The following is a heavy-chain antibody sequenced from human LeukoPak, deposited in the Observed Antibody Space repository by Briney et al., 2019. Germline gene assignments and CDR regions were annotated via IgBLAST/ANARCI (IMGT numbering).Heavy chain of an antibody. Sequence: SETLSLTCTVSGGSISSNNYYWGWIRQPPGKGLEWIGTIYYSGSTYYNPSLKSRVTISVDTSKNQFSLTLGSVTAADTAVYYCARQPYMLGAYYFDYWGQGTLVTVSS. CDR3: ARQPYMLGAYYFDY. CDR2: IYYSGST. D-gene: IGHD1-26*01. CDR1: GGSISSNNYY. J-gene: IGHJ4*02. V-gene: IGHV4-39*01.